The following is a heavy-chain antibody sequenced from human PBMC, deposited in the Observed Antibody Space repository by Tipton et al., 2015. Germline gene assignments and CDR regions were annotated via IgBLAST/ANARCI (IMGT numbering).Heavy chain of an antibody. D-gene: IGHD1-20*01. V-gene: IGHV3-53*01. CDR3: ATITLRWQIRGSFDY. CDR2: IYSDGRT. J-gene: IGHJ4*02. Sequence: SLRLSCAASGFTVSNNYMSWVRQAPGTGLEWVSVIYSDGRTNYADSVKGRFTISRDNSKNTLYLQMNSLRAEDTAVYYCATITLRWQIRGSFDYWGQGALVTVSS. CDR1: GFTVSNNY.